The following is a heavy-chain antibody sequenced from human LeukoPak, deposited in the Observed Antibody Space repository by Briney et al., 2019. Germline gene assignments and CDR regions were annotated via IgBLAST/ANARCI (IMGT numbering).Heavy chain of an antibody. D-gene: IGHD6-19*01. V-gene: IGHV1-69*13. Sequence: RASVKVSCKASGGTFSSYAISWVRQAPGQGLEWMGGIIPIFGTANYAQKFQGRVTITADESTSTAYMELSSLRSEDTAVYYCASPGSSGWYYWGQGTLVTVSS. CDR1: GGTFSSYA. CDR3: ASPGSSGWYY. CDR2: IIPIFGTA. J-gene: IGHJ4*02.